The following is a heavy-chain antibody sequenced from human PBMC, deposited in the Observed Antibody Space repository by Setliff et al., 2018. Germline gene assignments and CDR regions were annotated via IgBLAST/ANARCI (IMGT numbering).Heavy chain of an antibody. V-gene: IGHV4-59*04. Sequence: KPSETLSLTCTVSGGSINSYYWNWIRQPPGKGLEWIGYIYYSGNSNYDTNYNPSLKSRVTISVDTSKNQFSLNLNSVTAADTAVYYCSATDDYGGSQYYLDYWGQGTLVTVSS. CDR1: GGSINSYY. J-gene: IGHJ4*02. CDR3: SATDDYGGSQYYLDY. D-gene: IGHD3-10*01. CDR2: IYYSGNSNYDT.